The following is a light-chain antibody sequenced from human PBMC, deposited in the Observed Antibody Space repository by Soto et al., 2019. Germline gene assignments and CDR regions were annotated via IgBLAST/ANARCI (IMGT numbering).Light chain of an antibody. CDR2: AAS. CDR3: LQDYNYPP. CDR1: QGIRND. Sequence: AIQMTQSPSSLSASVGDRVTITCRTSQGIRNDLGWYQQKPGKAPKLLIYAASSLQSGVPSRFSGSGSGTDFTLTISSLQPEDFATYYCLQDYNYPPFGQGTRLEIK. J-gene: IGKJ5*01. V-gene: IGKV1-6*01.